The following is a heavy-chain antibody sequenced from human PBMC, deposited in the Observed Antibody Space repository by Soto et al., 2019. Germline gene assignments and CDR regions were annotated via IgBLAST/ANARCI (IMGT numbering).Heavy chain of an antibody. V-gene: IGHV1-69*06. CDR2: IIPMFGTA. J-gene: IGHJ4*02. CDR1: GDTFHRHA. D-gene: IGHD5-12*01. Sequence: QVQLVQSGAEVKKPGSSVKVSCKGSGDTFHRHALSWVRQAPGQGLEWMGGIIPMFGTANYAQKFQGRVTITADTSTSTAYMGLSGLRFEDTAFYYCAVIGYDLDYWGQGTLVAVSS. CDR3: AVIGYDLDY.